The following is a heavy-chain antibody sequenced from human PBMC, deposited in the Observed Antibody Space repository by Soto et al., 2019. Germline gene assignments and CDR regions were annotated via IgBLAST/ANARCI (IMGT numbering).Heavy chain of an antibody. CDR3: AREGYYSGSGTCSPPRLYGMDV. D-gene: IGHD3-10*01. J-gene: IGHJ6*02. V-gene: IGHV1-18*01. CDR1: GYTFSSYG. CDR2: ISDYNGNT. Sequence: QAQLVQSGVEVKKAGASVKVSCKASGYTFSSYGISWARQAPGQGLEWMGWISDYNGNTQYAQKFQGRVFMTTDTATRTAYMELRGLRSDDTAVYFCAREGYYSGSGTCSPPRLYGMDVWGQGTTVTVSS.